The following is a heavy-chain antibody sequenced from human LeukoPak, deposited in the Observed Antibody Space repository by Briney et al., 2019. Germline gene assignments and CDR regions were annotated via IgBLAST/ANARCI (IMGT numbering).Heavy chain of an antibody. J-gene: IGHJ4*02. Sequence: PGGSLRLSCAASGFTFSSYWMSWVRQAPGKGLEWVANIKQDGSEKYYADSVKGRFTISRDNSKNTLYLQMNSLRAEDTAVYYCARVLGGYFDYWGQGTLVTVSS. D-gene: IGHD1-26*01. CDR3: ARVLGGYFDY. CDR1: GFTFSSYW. CDR2: IKQDGSEK. V-gene: IGHV3-7*01.